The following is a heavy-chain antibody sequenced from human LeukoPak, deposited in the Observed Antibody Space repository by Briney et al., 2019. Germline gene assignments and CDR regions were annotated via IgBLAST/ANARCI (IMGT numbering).Heavy chain of an antibody. V-gene: IGHV4-59*01. D-gene: IGHD3-10*01. J-gene: IGHJ6*03. CDR1: GGSISSYY. CDR2: IHNSGTT. Sequence: SETLSLTCTVSGGSISSYYWSWIRQTPGRGLEWIAYIHNSGTTLYNPSLKSRVTISLDTSKNQFSLKLSSVTAADTAVYYCARESTYYYGSGSEFGYYYYYMDVWGKGTTVTISS. CDR3: ARESTYYYGSGSEFGYYYYYMDV.